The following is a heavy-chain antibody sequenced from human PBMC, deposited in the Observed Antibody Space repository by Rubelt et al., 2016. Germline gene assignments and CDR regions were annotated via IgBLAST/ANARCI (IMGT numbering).Heavy chain of an antibody. V-gene: IGHV4-59*08. CDR1: GGSISSYY. CDR3: AFSSSWFDAFDI. CDR2: IYYSGST. J-gene: IGHJ3*02. D-gene: IGHD6-13*01. Sequence: QVQLQESGPGLVKPSETLSLTCTVSGGSISSYYWSWIRQPPGKGLEWIGYIYYSGSTNYNPSLKVGVTISVDTSKNQFSLKLSSVTAADTAVYYCAFSSSWFDAFDIWGQGTMVTVSS.